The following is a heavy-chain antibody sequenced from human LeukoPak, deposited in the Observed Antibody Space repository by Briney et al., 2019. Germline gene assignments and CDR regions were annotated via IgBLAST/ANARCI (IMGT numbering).Heavy chain of an antibody. Sequence: PGGSLRLSCAASGFTVSSNCMSWVRQAPGKGLEWVSVIYSGGSTYYADSVKGRFTISRDNSKNTLYLQMNSLRAEDTAVYYCARDTYDSSGYYGYWGQGTLVTVSS. CDR3: ARDTYDSSGYYGY. J-gene: IGHJ4*02. CDR2: IYSGGST. V-gene: IGHV3-66*01. CDR1: GFTVSSNC. D-gene: IGHD3-22*01.